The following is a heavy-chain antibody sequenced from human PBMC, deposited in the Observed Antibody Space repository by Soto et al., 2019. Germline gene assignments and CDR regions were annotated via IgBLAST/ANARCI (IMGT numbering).Heavy chain of an antibody. CDR1: GFTVSSNF. CDR2: IYSDGST. D-gene: IGHD4-17*01. Sequence: EVQLVVSGGGLVQPGGSLRLSCAASGFTVSSNFMSWVRQAPGKGLEWVSIIYSDGSTYYADSVKGRFTISRDNSKNTLYLKMNSLGADDTAVYYCASRRNPYGAYDYWGQGTLVTVSS. CDR3: ASRRNPYGAYDY. J-gene: IGHJ4*02. V-gene: IGHV3-66*01.